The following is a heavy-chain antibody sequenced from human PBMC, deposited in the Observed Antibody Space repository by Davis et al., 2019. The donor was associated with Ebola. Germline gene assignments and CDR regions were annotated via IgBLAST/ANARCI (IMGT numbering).Heavy chain of an antibody. D-gene: IGHD6-13*01. V-gene: IGHV5-10-1*01. CDR2: IDPSDSYT. CDR3: ARNLAAAGKNYYYMDV. Sequence: GESLKISCKGSGYSFTSYWISWVRQMPGKGLEWMGRIDPSDSYTNYSPSFQGHVTISADKSISTAYLQWSSLKASDTAVYYCARNLAAAGKNYYYMDVWGKGTTVTVSS. CDR1: GYSFTSYW. J-gene: IGHJ6*03.